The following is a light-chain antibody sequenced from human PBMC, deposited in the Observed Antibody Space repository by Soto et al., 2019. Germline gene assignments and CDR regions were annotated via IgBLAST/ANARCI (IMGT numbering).Light chain of an antibody. CDR1: QSVSSN. CDR3: QQYNNWPPWT. V-gene: IGKV3-15*01. CDR2: GAS. J-gene: IGKJ2*02. Sequence: EIVMTQSPATLSVSPGERATLSCRASQSVSSNLAWYQQKPGQAPRLLIYGASTRATGIPARFSGSGSGTEFTLPISSLQSEDFAFYYCQQYNNWPPWTFGQGTKLEI.